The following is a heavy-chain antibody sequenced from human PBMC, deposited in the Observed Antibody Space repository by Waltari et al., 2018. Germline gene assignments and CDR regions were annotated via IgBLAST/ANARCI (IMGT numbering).Heavy chain of an antibody. CDR2: IYYSGST. J-gene: IGHJ4*02. V-gene: IGHV4-39*07. CDR3: ARRGEVQGVINDY. Sequence: QLQLQESGPGLVKPSETLSLTCTVSGGSISSSSYYWGWTRQPPGKGLEWIGSIYYSGSTYYNPSLKSRVTISVDTSKNQFSLKLSSVTAADTAVYYCARRGEVQGVINDYWGQGTLVTVSS. D-gene: IGHD3-10*01. CDR1: GGSISSSSYY.